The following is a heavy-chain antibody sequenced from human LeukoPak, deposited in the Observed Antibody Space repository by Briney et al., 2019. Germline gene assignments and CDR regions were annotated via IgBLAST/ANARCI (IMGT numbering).Heavy chain of an antibody. J-gene: IGHJ6*03. CDR3: AKDGSFGWYYYYYMDV. CDR1: GFTFSSYG. CDR2: IRYDGSNK. D-gene: IGHD1-26*01. Sequence: PGGSLRLSCAASGFTFSSYGMHWVRQAPGKGLEWVTFIRYDGSNKYYADSVKGRFTISRDNSKNTLYLQMNSLRAEDTAVYYCAKDGSFGWYYYYYMDVWAKGPRSPSP. V-gene: IGHV3-30*02.